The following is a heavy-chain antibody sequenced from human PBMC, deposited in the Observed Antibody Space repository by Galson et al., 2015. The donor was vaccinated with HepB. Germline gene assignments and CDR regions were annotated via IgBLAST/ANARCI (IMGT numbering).Heavy chain of an antibody. D-gene: IGHD3-3*01. CDR1: GFTFSSYG. CDR2: IWYDGSNK. CDR3: ARGSGFWSGYLYGMDV. J-gene: IGHJ6*02. V-gene: IGHV3-33*01. Sequence: SLRLSCAASGFTFSSYGMHWVRQAPGKGLEWVAVIWYDGSNKYYADSVRGRFTITRDNSKNTLYLQMNSLRAEDTAVYYCARGSGFWSGYLYGMDVWGQGTTVTVSS.